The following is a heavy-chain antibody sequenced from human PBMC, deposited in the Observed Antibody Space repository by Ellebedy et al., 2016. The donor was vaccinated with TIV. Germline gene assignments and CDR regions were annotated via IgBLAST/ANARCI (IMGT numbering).Heavy chain of an antibody. V-gene: IGHV1-69*10. CDR3: AEDIVANDPGDAFDI. Sequence: ASVKVSCKASGGTFSSYAISWVRQAPGQGLEWMGGIIPILGIANYAQKFQGRVTITADKSTSTAYMELSSLRSEDTAVYYCAEDIVANDPGDAFDIWGQGTMVTVSS. CDR1: GGTFSSYA. D-gene: IGHD5-12*01. CDR2: IIPILGIA. J-gene: IGHJ3*02.